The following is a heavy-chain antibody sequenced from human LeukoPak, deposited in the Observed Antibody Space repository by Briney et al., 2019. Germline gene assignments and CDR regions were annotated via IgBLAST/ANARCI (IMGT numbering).Heavy chain of an antibody. CDR3: ARGARAGYNLEPLDY. D-gene: IGHD5-24*01. CDR2: IYYSGST. V-gene: IGHV4-59*08. CDR1: GGSMSSYY. Sequence: SETLSLTCTVSGGSMSSYYWSWIRQPPGKGLEWIGYIYYSGSTKYNPSLKSRVTISVDTSKNQFSLKLSSVTAADTAVYYCARGARAGYNLEPLDYWGQGTLVTVSS. J-gene: IGHJ4*02.